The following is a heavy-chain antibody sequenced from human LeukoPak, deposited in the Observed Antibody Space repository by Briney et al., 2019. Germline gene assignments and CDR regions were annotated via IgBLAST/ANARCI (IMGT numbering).Heavy chain of an antibody. Sequence: GGSLRLSCAASGFTFSSYGMHWVRQAPGKGLEWVAFIRYDGSNKYYADSVKGRFTISRDNSKNTLYLQMNSLRAEDTAVYYCANGYDSSGSALVYWGQGTLVTVSS. D-gene: IGHD3-22*01. CDR3: ANGYDSSGSALVY. CDR1: GFTFSSYG. J-gene: IGHJ4*02. V-gene: IGHV3-30*02. CDR2: IRYDGSNK.